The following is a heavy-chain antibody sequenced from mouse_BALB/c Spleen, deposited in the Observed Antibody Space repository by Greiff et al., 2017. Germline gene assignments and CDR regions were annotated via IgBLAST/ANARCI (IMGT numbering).Heavy chain of an antibody. CDR1: GFTFSSFG. V-gene: IGHV5-17*02. D-gene: IGHD2-4*01. J-gene: IGHJ4*01. Sequence: EVKLMESGGGLVQPGGSRKLSCAASGFTFSSFGMHWVRQAPEKGLEWVAYISSGSSTIYYADTVKGRFTISRDNPKNTLFLQMTSLRSEDTAMYYCARRGPYYDYDGYAMDYWGQGTSVTVSS. CDR3: ARRGPYYDYDGYAMDY. CDR2: ISSGSSTI.